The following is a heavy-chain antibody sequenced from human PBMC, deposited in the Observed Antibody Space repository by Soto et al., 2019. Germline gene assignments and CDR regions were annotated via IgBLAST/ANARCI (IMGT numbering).Heavy chain of an antibody. D-gene: IGHD3-22*01. CDR3: TRSGYSSGGWFDP. CDR2: IRSKAYGGTT. J-gene: IGHJ5*02. CDR1: GFTFGDYA. Sequence: PGGSLRLSCTASGFTFGDYAMSWFRQAPGKGLEWVGFIRSKAYGGTTGYAASVKGRFTISRDDSKSIAYLQMNSLKTEDTAVYYCTRSGYSSGGWFDPWGQGTLVTVSS. V-gene: IGHV3-49*03.